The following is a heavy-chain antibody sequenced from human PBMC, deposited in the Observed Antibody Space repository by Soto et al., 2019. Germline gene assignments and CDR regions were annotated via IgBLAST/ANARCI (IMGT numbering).Heavy chain of an antibody. CDR3: ARNPAP. CDR1: GGSITRGGYY. CDR2: IYNSGTT. V-gene: IGHV4-31*03. Sequence: QVQLQESGPGLVKPSETLSLTCTVSGGSITRGGYYWSWIRQHPGKRLEWIGYIYNSGTTYYNPSLKSRVTISVDTSKTQFSLKLTSVNSADTAVYYCARNPAPWGQGTLVTVSS. J-gene: IGHJ5*02.